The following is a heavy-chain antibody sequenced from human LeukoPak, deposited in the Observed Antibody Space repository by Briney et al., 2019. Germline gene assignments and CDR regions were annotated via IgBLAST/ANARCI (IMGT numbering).Heavy chain of an antibody. CDR1: GYTFTSYD. CDR2: INSNSGGT. CDR3: ARDSDFGVYYFDY. V-gene: IGHV1-2*06. Sequence: ASVKVSCKASGYTFTSYDINWVRQATGQGLEWMGRINSNSGGTNYAQKFQGRVTMTRDTSVSTAYMELSRLTSDDTAVFYCARDSDFGVYYFDYWGQGALVTVSS. J-gene: IGHJ4*02. D-gene: IGHD4-17*01.